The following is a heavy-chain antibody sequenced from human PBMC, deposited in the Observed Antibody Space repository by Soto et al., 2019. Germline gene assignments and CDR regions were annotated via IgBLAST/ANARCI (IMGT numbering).Heavy chain of an antibody. CDR2: ISSSGSTI. D-gene: IGHD5-12*01. V-gene: IGHV3-11*01. Sequence: GGSLRLSCVASGFTFSDYYMSWIRQAPGKGLEWVSYISSSGSTIYYADSVKGRFTISRDNAKNSLYLQMNSLRAEDTAVYYCARARQGATTDFDYWGQGTLVTVSS. CDR3: ARARQGATTDFDY. J-gene: IGHJ4*02. CDR1: GFTFSDYY.